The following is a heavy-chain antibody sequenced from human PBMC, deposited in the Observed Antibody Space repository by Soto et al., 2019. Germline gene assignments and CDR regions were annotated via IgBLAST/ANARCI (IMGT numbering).Heavy chain of an antibody. CDR1: GFTVSSNY. CDR3: ARGRYDPFYYYYYGMDV. D-gene: IGHD1-1*01. CDR2: IYSGGST. V-gene: IGHV3-53*01. J-gene: IGHJ6*02. Sequence: EVQLVESGGGLIQPGGPLRLSCAASGFTVSSNYMSWVRQAPGKGLEWVSVIYSGGSTYYADSVKGRFTISRDNSKNTLYLQMNSLRAEDTAVYYCARGRYDPFYYYYYGMDVWGQGTTVTVSS.